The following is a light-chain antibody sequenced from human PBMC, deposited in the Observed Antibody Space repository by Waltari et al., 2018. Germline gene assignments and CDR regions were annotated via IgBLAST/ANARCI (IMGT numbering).Light chain of an antibody. V-gene: IGKV3-11*01. J-gene: IGKJ3*01. Sequence: EIVLTQSPATLSLSPGERATPSCRASPSVNSYLAWYQQKPGQAPRLLIYDGSRRASGIPARFSGSGSGTDFTLTIGSLEPEDSAVYYCQQRGHWPPDATFGPGTKIEIK. CDR1: PSVNSY. CDR2: DGS. CDR3: QQRGHWPPDAT.